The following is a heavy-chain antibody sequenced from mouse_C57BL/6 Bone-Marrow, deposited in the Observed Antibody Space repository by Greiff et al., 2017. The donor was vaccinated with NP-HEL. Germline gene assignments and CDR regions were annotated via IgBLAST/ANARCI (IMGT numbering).Heavy chain of an antibody. Sequence: VQLQESGAELAGPGASVKMSCKASGYTFTSYTMHWVKQRPGQGLEWIGYINPSSGYTKYNQKFKDKATLTADKSSSTAYMQLSSLTSEDSAVYYCARGHYFDYGGQGTTLTVSS. CDR2: INPSSGYT. V-gene: IGHV1-4*01. CDR1: GYTFTSYT. CDR3: ARGHYFDY. J-gene: IGHJ2*01.